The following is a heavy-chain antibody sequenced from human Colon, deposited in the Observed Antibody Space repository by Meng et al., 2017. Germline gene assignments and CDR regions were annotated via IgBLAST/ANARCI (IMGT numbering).Heavy chain of an antibody. D-gene: IGHD3-10*01. CDR3: AVWFGELLSGNWFGP. V-gene: IGHV4-39*07. CDR2: IYYSGGT. J-gene: IGHJ5*02. Sequence: QLHLHGVGPGLAESWSSLSPLRTGSGCSISSRRYHLCWIRQPAGKGLEWIGSIYYSGGTYYKPSLKSGVTISVDTSKKQFSLKLSSVNAADTAVYYWAVWFGELLSGNWFGPWGQGTLVTVSS. CDR1: GCSISSRRYH.